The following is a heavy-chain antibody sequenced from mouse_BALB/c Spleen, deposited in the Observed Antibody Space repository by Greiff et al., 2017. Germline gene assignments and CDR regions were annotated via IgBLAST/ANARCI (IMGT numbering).Heavy chain of an antibody. CDR2: IYWDDDK. J-gene: IGHJ2*01. V-gene: IGHV8-12*01. CDR3: ARRAWITTDRYFDY. D-gene: IGHD1-1*01. Sequence: QVTLKESGPGILQPSQTLSLTCSFSGFSLSTSGMGVSWIRQPSGKGLEWLAHIYWDDDKRYNPSLKSRLTISKDTSRNQVFLKITSVDTADTATYYCARRAWITTDRYFDYWGQGTTLTVSS. CDR1: GFSLSTSGMG.